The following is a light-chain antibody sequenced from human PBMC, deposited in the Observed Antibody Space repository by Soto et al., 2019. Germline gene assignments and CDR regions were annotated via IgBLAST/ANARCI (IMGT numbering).Light chain of an antibody. CDR3: QQYDNFPPLT. CDR2: DAS. V-gene: IGKV1-33*01. CDR1: QDISNS. J-gene: IGKJ4*01. Sequence: DIQMTQSPSSLSASVGDRVTITCQASQDISNSLNWYQQKPGKAPKLLIYDASNLETGVLSRFSGSGYGTDFTFTISSLQAEDIATYYCQQYDNFPPLTFGGGTKVEIK.